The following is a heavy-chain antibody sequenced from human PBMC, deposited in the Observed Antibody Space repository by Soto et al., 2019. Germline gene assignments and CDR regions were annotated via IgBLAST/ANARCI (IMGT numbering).Heavy chain of an antibody. V-gene: IGHV2-5*02. Sequence: SGPTLVNPTQTLTLTCTFSAFSLSTGGVGVGWIRQPPGKALEWLALIYGDNDKRYSPSLKTRLTITKDTSKNQVVLTMTNMDPVDTATYYCAHCTLHDYGDYDPGTSHVFDSWGQGTLVTVPS. J-gene: IGHJ4*02. CDR3: AHCTLHDYGDYDPGTSHVFDS. CDR2: IYGDNDK. D-gene: IGHD4-17*01. CDR1: AFSLSTGGVG.